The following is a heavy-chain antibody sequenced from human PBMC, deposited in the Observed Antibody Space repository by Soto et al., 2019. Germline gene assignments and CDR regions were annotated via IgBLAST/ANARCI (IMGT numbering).Heavy chain of an antibody. CDR2: MYNIGST. CDR3: ARDLWGYCGTDCYPLDV. D-gene: IGHD2-21*02. Sequence: QVQLQESGPGLVKPSETLSLTCTVSGGSISGYYWSWIRQPPGKGLEWIGYMYNIGSTVYNPSFKSRVTISVDTSKNQFSLKLNSVTAADTAVYYCARDLWGYCGTDCYPLDVWGQGTTVTVSS. CDR1: GGSISGYY. V-gene: IGHV4-59*01. J-gene: IGHJ6*02.